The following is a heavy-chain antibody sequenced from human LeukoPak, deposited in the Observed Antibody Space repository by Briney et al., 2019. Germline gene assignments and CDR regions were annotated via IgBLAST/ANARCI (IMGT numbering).Heavy chain of an antibody. CDR3: ARVDSSGYLFY. V-gene: IGHV1-18*01. Sequence: ASVKVSCKASGGTFSSYAISWVRQAPGQGLEWMGWISAYNGNTNYAQKLQGRVTMTTDTSTSTAYMELRSLRSDDTAVYYCARVDSSGYLFYWGQGTLVTVSS. J-gene: IGHJ4*02. D-gene: IGHD3-22*01. CDR1: GGTFSSYA. CDR2: ISAYNGNT.